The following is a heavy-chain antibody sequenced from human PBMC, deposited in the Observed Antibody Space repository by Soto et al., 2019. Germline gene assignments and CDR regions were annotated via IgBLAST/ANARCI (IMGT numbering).Heavy chain of an antibody. J-gene: IGHJ4*02. CDR3: ARASGEAAAGTGPFIY. CDR2: INHSAST. Sequence: PSETLSPTCAVYGGSFSGYYWGWIRQPPGKGLDWIWEINHSASTKYDRCLKTRVNISVATSKNQFPLKLSSVTAGDTAVYYGARASGEAAAGTGPFIYWGQGTLVTVSS. V-gene: IGHV4-34*01. CDR1: GGSFSGYY. D-gene: IGHD6-13*01.